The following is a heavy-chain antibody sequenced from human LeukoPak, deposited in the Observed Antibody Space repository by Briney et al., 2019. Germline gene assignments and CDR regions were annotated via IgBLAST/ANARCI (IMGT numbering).Heavy chain of an antibody. CDR3: AKNDFGSGWVGDY. Sequence: GGSLRLSCTVSGFTVSSNSMSWVRQAPGKGLEWVSAISGSASGVTTYYADSVKGRFTISRDNSKNTLYLQMNSLRAEDTAVYYCAKNDFGSGWVGDYWGQGTLVTVSS. CDR1: GFTVSSNS. CDR2: ISGSASGVTT. D-gene: IGHD6-19*01. J-gene: IGHJ4*02. V-gene: IGHV3-23*01.